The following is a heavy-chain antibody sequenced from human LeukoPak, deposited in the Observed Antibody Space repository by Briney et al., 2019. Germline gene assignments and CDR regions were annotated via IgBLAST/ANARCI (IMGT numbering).Heavy chain of an antibody. Sequence: SETLSLTCDVSGGSFSPYSWTWIRQSPGKGLEWIGEITHSGLTNYNPSLTSRVTISVDTSKNQFSLKLTSVTAADTAVYYCARKKALVEGSLCYNYYGLDVWGQGTTVTVSS. D-gene: IGHD2-15*01. J-gene: IGHJ6*02. CDR3: ARKKALVEGSLCYNYYGLDV. CDR2: ITHSGLT. V-gene: IGHV4-34*01. CDR1: GGSFSPYS.